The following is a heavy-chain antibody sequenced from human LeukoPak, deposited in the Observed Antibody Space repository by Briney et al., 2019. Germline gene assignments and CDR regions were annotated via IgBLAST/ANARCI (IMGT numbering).Heavy chain of an antibody. CDR2: ISYDGSNK. CDR1: GFTFNSYG. J-gene: IGHJ4*02. Sequence: GGSLRLSCAASGFTFNSYGMHWVRQAPGKGLEWVAVISYDGSNKYYADSVKGRFTISRDNSKNTLYLQMNSLRAEDTAVYYCAKDRHIVVVTACFDYWGQGTLVTVSS. CDR3: AKDRHIVVVTACFDY. V-gene: IGHV3-30*18. D-gene: IGHD2-21*02.